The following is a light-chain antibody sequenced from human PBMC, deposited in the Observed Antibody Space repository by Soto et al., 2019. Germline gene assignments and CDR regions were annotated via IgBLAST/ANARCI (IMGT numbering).Light chain of an antibody. V-gene: IGKV3D-15*01. J-gene: IGKJ5*01. Sequence: EIVMTQSPATLSVSPGERATLSCRASQSVSSNLAWYQQKPGQAPRLLVYGASSRATGISDRFSGSGSGTEFTLTISSLQSEDSGVYYCQQYNKWPAEITFGQGTRLEIK. CDR2: GAS. CDR3: QQYNKWPAEIT. CDR1: QSVSSN.